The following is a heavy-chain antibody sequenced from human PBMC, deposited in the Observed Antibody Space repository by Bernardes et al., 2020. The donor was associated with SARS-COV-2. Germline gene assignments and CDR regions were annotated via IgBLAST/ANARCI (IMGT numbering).Heavy chain of an antibody. V-gene: IGHV4-34*01. Sequence: SEPLSLTCAVYGGSFSGYYWSWIRQPPGKGLEWIGEINHRGSANYNPSLKSRVTTSVDTSKNQFSLNLRSVTAADTAVYYCVRGGYWRFDSWGQGALVTVSS. J-gene: IGHJ4*02. CDR2: INHRGSA. D-gene: IGHD5-12*01. CDR3: VRGGYWRFDS. CDR1: GGSFSGYY.